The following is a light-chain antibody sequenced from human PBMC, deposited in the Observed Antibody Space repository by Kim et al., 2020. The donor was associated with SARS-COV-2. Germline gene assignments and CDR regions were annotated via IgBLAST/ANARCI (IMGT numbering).Light chain of an antibody. CDR1: KLGDKY. CDR2: QDN. V-gene: IGLV3-1*01. Sequence: SYELTQPPSVSVFPGQTASITCSGDKLGDKYASWYQQKSGQSPVLVIYQDNKRPSGIPERFSGSNSGNTATLTISGTQAMDEADYYCQAWDSSTYVFGPGREVTVL. J-gene: IGLJ1*01. CDR3: QAWDSSTYV.